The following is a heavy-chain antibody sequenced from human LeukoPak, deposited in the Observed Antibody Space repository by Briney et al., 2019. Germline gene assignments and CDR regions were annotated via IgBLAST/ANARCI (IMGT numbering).Heavy chain of an antibody. CDR3: VKVPFGSGSYSTLDY. Sequence: ASVKVSCKTSGYTFTGYYMHWVRQAPGHGLEWMGWINPNSGGTKYAQRFQGRVTMTRDTSISTAYMELSSPRSDDTAVYYCVKVPFGSGSYSTLDYWGQGTLVTVSS. CDR1: GYTFTGYY. CDR2: INPNSGGT. D-gene: IGHD3-10*01. V-gene: IGHV1-2*02. J-gene: IGHJ4*02.